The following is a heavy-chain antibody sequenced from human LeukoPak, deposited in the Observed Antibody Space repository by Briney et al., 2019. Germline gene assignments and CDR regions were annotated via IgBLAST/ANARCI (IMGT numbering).Heavy chain of an antibody. CDR2: TYYRSKLYN. J-gene: IGHJ6*02. CDR1: GDSFSSNSAA. V-gene: IGHV6-1*01. CDR3: ARASMVRGVGYYYYGMDV. Sequence: SQTLSLTCAISGDSFSSNSAAWTWLRQSPSRGLEWLGRTYYRSKLYNDYAVCVKSLININQDKCKNPFSLQLDSLTPEDTAVYYCARASMVRGVGYYYYGMDVWGQGTTVTVSS. D-gene: IGHD3-10*01.